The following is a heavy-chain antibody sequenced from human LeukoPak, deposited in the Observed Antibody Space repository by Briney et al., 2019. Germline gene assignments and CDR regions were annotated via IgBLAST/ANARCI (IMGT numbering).Heavy chain of an antibody. CDR1: GFTFSSYG. J-gene: IGHJ4*02. Sequence: PGGSLGLSCRASGFTFSSYGMNWVRQPPGKGLEWIGSIYYSGSTYYNPSLKSRVTISVDTSKNQFSLKLSSVTAADTAVYYCARDAGRDGYNLWGQGTLVTVSS. D-gene: IGHD5-24*01. CDR3: ARDAGRDGYNL. CDR2: IYYSGST. V-gene: IGHV4-38-2*02.